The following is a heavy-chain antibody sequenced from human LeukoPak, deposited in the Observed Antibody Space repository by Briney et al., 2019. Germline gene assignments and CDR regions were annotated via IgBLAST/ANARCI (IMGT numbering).Heavy chain of an antibody. CDR2: ISSSSSTI. V-gene: IGHV3-48*04. CDR3: ARGGITMVRGVIMALDY. J-gene: IGHJ4*02. Sequence: GGSLRLSCAASGFTFSSYSMNWVRQAPGKGLEWVPYISSSSSTIYYADSVKGRFTISRDNAKNSLYLQMNSLRAEDTAVYYCARGGITMVRGVIMALDYWGQGTLVTVSS. D-gene: IGHD3-10*01. CDR1: GFTFSSYS.